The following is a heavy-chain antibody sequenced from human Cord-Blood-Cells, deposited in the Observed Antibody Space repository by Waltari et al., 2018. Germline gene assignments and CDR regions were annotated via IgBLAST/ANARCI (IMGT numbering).Heavy chain of an antibody. CDR1: GYTFTSYY. CDR3: ARMLGEHWYFDL. J-gene: IGHJ2*01. V-gene: IGHV1-46*01. Sequence: QVQLVQSGAVVKKPGASVKVSCLASGYTFTSYYMHWVRQGPVQGLAWKGIINPYGGSTSYAEKSQGRGTMTRDTSTSTVYMDLSSLRSEETAVDYCARMLGEHWYFDLWGRGTLVTVSS. D-gene: IGHD3-10*02. CDR2: INPYGGST.